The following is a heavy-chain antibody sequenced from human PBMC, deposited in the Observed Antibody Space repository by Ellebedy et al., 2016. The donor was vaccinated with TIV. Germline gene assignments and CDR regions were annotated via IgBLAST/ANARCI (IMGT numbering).Heavy chain of an antibody. CDR3: ARERWFGEVFPYYYGMDV. CDR2: ISTSGSTL. CDR1: GFSFGSYE. V-gene: IGHV3-48*03. D-gene: IGHD3-10*01. Sequence: PGGSLRLSCAASGFSFGSYEMNWVRQAPGKWLEWLSYISTSGSTLYYADSVKGRLTISRHNTENSLSLQMNRLRAEDTAVYYCARERWFGEVFPYYYGMDVWGQGTTVTVSS. J-gene: IGHJ6*02.